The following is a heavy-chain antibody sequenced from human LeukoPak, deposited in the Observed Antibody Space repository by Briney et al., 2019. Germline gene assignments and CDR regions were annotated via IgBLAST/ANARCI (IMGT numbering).Heavy chain of an antibody. CDR3: AKYSVAGSGRYMDV. CDR1: GFTFSSYG. V-gene: IGHV3-23*01. Sequence: SGGSLRLSCAASGFTFSSYGMSWVRQAPGKGLEWVSDISGSGGDTYYADSVKGRSTISRDNSKNTLYLQMNSLRAEDTAVYYCAKYSVAGSGRYMDVWGKGTTVTVSS. D-gene: IGHD6-19*01. J-gene: IGHJ6*03. CDR2: ISGSGGDT.